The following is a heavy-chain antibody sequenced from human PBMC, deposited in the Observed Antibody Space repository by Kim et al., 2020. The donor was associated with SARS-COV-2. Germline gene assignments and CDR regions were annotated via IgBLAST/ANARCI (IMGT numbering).Heavy chain of an antibody. J-gene: IGHJ4*02. Sequence: YAQKFQGRVTITADKSTSTAYMELSSLRSEDTAVYYCARDRAADDLRVDYWGQGTLVTVSS. D-gene: IGHD6-13*01. V-gene: IGHV1-69*04. CDR3: ARDRAADDLRVDY.